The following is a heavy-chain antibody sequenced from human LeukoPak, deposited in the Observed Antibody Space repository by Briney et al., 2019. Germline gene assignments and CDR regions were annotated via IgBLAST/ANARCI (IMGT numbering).Heavy chain of an antibody. CDR2: ISAYNGNT. J-gene: IGHJ4*02. CDR1: SYTFTNYG. D-gene: IGHD2-21*02. Sequence: ASVKVSCKASSYTFTNYGISWVRQAPGQGLEWMGWISAYNGNTNYAQKFQGRVTMTTDTSTSTAYMELSSLRSEDTAVYYCARDPIAGGDATFDYWGQGTLVTVSS. V-gene: IGHV1-18*01. CDR3: ARDPIAGGDATFDY.